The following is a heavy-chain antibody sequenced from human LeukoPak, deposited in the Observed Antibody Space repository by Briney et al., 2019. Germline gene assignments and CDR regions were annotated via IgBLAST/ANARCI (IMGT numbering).Heavy chain of an antibody. CDR2: ISSSSSYI. CDR3: APPRESGSSHDAFDI. V-gene: IGHV3-21*04. CDR1: GFTFSSYS. D-gene: IGHD1-26*01. Sequence: PGGSLRLSCAASGFTFSSYSMNWVRQAPGKGLEWVSSISSSSSYIYYADSVKGRFTISRDNSKNTLYLQMNSLRAEDTAVYYCAPPRESGSSHDAFDIWGQGTMVTVSS. J-gene: IGHJ3*02.